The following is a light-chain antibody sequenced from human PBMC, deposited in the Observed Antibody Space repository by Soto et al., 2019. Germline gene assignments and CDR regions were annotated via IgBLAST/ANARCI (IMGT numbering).Light chain of an antibody. Sequence: QSALTQPPSASGSPGQSVTISCTGTSSDVGAYNYVSWYQQHPGKAPKLMIYEVNKRPSGVPDRFSGSKSGNTASLTVSGLQAEDEADYYCSSYAGSNNWVFVGGTKLTVL. CDR3: SSYAGSNNWV. CDR1: SSDVGAYNY. CDR2: EVN. J-gene: IGLJ3*02. V-gene: IGLV2-8*01.